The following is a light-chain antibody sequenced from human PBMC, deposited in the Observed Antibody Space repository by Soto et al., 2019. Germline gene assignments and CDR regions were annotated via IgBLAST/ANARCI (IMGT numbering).Light chain of an antibody. J-gene: IGKJ4*01. Sequence: DIPLTQSPSFLSASVGDRVTITCRASQGISSYLAWYQQKPGKAPKLLIYSASTLQSGVPSRFSGSGSGTEFTLTISSQQPEDFATYYCQQHNSYPLTFGGGTKVEIK. CDR2: SAS. CDR3: QQHNSYPLT. V-gene: IGKV1-9*01. CDR1: QGISSY.